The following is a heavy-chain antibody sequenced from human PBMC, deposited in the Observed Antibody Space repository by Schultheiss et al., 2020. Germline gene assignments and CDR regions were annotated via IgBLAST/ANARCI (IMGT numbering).Heavy chain of an antibody. D-gene: IGHD2-8*01. CDR1: GGSISSSNW. CDR2: IYYSGST. Sequence: SETLSLTCAVSGGSISSSNWWSWIRQPPGKGLEWIGYIYYSGSTYYKPSLKSRVTISVDTSKNQFSLKLSSVTAADTAVYYCAREGMLSSYYYYGMDVWGPGTMVTVSS. CDR3: AREGMLSSYYYYGMDV. V-gene: IGHV4-28*03. J-gene: IGHJ6*02.